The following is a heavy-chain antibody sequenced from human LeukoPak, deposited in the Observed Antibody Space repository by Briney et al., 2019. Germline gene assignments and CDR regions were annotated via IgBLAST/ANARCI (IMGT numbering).Heavy chain of an antibody. V-gene: IGHV3-23*01. CDR2: ISGNGGIT. CDR3: AKTTTGYRSGRYPGWPVDY. Sequence: GGSLRLSCAASGFTFSSYSIYWVRQAPGKELEWVSGISGNGGITYFADPVKGPFTISRDNSKNTVYLQMNSPRVEDTAVYYCAKTTTGYRSGRYPGWPVDYWGPGTLVTVSS. J-gene: IGHJ4*01. CDR1: GFTFSSYS. D-gene: IGHD6-19*01.